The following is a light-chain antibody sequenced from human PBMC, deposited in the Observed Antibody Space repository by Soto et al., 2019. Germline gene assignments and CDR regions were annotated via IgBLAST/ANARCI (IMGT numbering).Light chain of an antibody. J-gene: IGLJ2*01. V-gene: IGLV2-11*01. CDR1: SSDVGSYDH. CDR3: SSYAGSYSVI. Sequence: QSALTQPRSVSGSPGQSVTISCTGTSSDVGSYDHVSWYRQYPGKAPKLMIYEVDQRSSTVPDRFSGSKSGNTASLTISGLQTEDEADYYCSSYAGSYSVIFGGGTKLTVL. CDR2: EVD.